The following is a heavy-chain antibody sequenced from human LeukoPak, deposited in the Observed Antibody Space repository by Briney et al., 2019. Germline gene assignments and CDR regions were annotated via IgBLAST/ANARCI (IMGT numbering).Heavy chain of an antibody. J-gene: IGHJ4*02. CDR2: IYASDSDT. V-gene: IGHV5-51*01. Sequence: GESLKISCKGSGYSFTTYWIGWVRQMPGKGLEWMGVIYASDSDTRYSPSFQGQVTISADKTISTAYLQWSSLKASDTAMYYCARSYISSSPFDYWGQGTLATVSS. CDR3: ARSYISSSPFDY. CDR1: GYSFTTYW. D-gene: IGHD6-6*01.